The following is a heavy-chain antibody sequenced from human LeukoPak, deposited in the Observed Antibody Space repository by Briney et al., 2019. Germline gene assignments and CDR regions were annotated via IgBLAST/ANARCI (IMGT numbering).Heavy chain of an antibody. V-gene: IGHV4-59*01. D-gene: IGHD2-15*01. CDR3: ARVVVAAGESYYYYYMDV. Sequence: SETLSLTCTVSGGSISSYYWSWIRQPPGKGLEWIGYIYYSGSTNYNPSLKSRVTISVDTSKNQFSLKLSSVTAADTAVYYCARVVVAAGESYYYYYMDVWGKGTTVTVSS. J-gene: IGHJ6*03. CDR1: GGSISSYY. CDR2: IYYSGST.